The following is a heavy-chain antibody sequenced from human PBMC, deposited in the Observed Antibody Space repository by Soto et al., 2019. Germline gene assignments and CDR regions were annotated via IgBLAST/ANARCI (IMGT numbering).Heavy chain of an antibody. CDR2: INAGTGNT. V-gene: IGHV1-3*05. CDR3: ARICVVVTALDY. CDR1: GYTFTSYA. J-gene: IGHJ4*02. Sequence: QVQLVQSGAEEKKPGASVKVSCKASGYTFTSYAMHWVRQAPGQRLEWMGWINAGTGNTNYSQKFQGRVTITRDTSASTAYMELSSLRSEDTAVYYCARICVVVTALDYWGQGTLVTVSS. D-gene: IGHD2-21*02.